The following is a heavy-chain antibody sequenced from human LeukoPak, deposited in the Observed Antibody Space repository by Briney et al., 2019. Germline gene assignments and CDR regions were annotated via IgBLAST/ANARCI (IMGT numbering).Heavy chain of an antibody. J-gene: IGHJ3*02. CDR1: GFTFSSSA. D-gene: IGHD6-13*01. Sequence: GGSLRLSCAASGFTFSSSAMSWARQAPGKGLEWVSAISNNGGYTYYADSVQGRFTISRDNSKSTLCLQMNSLRAEDTAVYYCARDGIAAAGPPDDAFDIWGQGTMVTVSS. CDR2: ISNNGGYT. V-gene: IGHV3-23*01. CDR3: ARDGIAAAGPPDDAFDI.